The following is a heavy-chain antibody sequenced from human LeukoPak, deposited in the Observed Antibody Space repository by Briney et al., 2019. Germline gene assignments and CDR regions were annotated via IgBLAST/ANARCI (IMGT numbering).Heavy chain of an antibody. V-gene: IGHV4-61*01. CDR2: IYYSGST. D-gene: IGHD6-13*01. CDR3: ARVRVSSSWYFDY. CDR1: GGSISSSSYY. J-gene: IGHJ4*02. Sequence: SETLSLTCTVSGGSISSSSYYWSWIRQPPGKGLEWIGYIYYSGSTNYNPALKSRVTISVDTSKNQFSLKLSSVTAADTAVYYCARVRVSSSWYFDYWGQGTLVTVSS.